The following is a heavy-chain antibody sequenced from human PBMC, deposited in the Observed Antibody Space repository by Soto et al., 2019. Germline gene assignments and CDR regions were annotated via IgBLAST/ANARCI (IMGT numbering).Heavy chain of an antibody. D-gene: IGHD3-10*01. J-gene: IGHJ3*02. CDR3: SRVSGSIGSPRKHGFDI. Sequence: ASVKVSCKASGYTFTSYGISWVRQAPVGGSATYAQNFQGRVTMTRDTSTSTVYMELSSLRSEDTAVYYCSRVSGSIGSPRKHGFDIWGQGTMDTVSS. CDR2: GGSA. CDR1: GYTFTSYG. V-gene: IGHV1-46*01.